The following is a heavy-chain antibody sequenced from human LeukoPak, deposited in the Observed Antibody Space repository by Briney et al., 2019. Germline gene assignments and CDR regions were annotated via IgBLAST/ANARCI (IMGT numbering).Heavy chain of an antibody. J-gene: IGHJ5*02. Sequence: ESLKISCKGSGYTFTNYWIGWVRQMPGKGLEWMGIIYPGDSDTRYSPSFQGQVTISADKSITTAYLQWSSLKASDTAMYYCARSGGVAASRFDPWGQGTLVTVSS. CDR2: IYPGDSDT. CDR3: ARSGGVAASRFDP. V-gene: IGHV5-51*01. D-gene: IGHD2-15*01. CDR1: GYTFTNYW.